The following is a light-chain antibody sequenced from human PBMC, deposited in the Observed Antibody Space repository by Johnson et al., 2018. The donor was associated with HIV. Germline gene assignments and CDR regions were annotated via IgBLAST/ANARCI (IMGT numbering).Light chain of an antibody. Sequence: QLVLTQPPSVSAAPGQKVTISCSGSSSNIGNNYVSWYQQLPGTAPKLLIYDNNKRPSGIPDRFSGSKSGTSATLGITGLQTGDEADYYCGTWDSSLSAAGVFGTVTKVTVL. CDR3: GTWDSSLSAAGV. CDR2: DNN. CDR1: SSNIGNNY. V-gene: IGLV1-51*01. J-gene: IGLJ1*01.